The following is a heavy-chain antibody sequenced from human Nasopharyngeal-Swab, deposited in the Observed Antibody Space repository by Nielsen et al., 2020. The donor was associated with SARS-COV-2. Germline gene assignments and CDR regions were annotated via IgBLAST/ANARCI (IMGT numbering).Heavy chain of an antibody. J-gene: IGHJ4*02. Sequence: GGSLRLSCAGSGFSFSSHAMSWVRQVPGKGLEWVSSLSGSGDRTNYADSVKGRFTISRDNSKNPLYLQMNSLRAEDTAVYYCASTYSSNWHYFDNWGQGTLVTVSS. V-gene: IGHV3-23*01. CDR2: LSGSGDRT. CDR3: ASTYSSNWHYFDN. CDR1: GFSFSSHA. D-gene: IGHD6-13*01.